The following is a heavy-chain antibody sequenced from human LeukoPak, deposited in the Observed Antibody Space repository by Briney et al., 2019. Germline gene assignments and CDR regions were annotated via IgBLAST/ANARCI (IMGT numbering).Heavy chain of an antibody. Sequence: SETLSLTCTVSRGSISSYYWSWIRQPPGKGLEWIGHIFYSGSTNYNPSLKSRVTIVVDTSKNQFSLKLSSVTAADTAVYYCARGYNYGYRYFDYWGQGTLVTVSS. J-gene: IGHJ4*02. CDR2: IFYSGST. V-gene: IGHV4-59*01. D-gene: IGHD5-18*01. CDR3: ARGYNYGYRYFDY. CDR1: RGSISSYY.